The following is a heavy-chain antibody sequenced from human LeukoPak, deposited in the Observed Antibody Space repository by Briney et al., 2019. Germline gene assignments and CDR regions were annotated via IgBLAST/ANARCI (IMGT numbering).Heavy chain of an antibody. Sequence: TSETLSLTCTVSGGSISSYYWSWIRQPPGKGLEWIGYIYYSGSTNYNPSLKSRVTISVDTSKNQFSLKLSSVTAADTAVYYCARDQLAKLARRVFDPWGQGTLVTVSS. D-gene: IGHD6-6*01. CDR2: IYYSGST. V-gene: IGHV4-59*12. CDR3: ARDQLAKLARRVFDP. J-gene: IGHJ5*02. CDR1: GGSISSYY.